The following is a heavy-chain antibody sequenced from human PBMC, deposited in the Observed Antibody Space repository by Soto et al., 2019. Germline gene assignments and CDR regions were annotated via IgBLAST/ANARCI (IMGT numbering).Heavy chain of an antibody. V-gene: IGHV1-69*13. CDR1: GCTFRSYA. CDR3: APTGAGIAAAGSPP. J-gene: IGHJ5*02. CDR2: IIPIFGTA. D-gene: IGHD6-13*01. Sequence: GASVKASCKASGCTFRSYAMSWVRKAPGQGLEWMGGIIPIFGTADYAQKFQGRVTITADESTSTAYMELSSLRSEDTAVYYCAPTGAGIAAAGSPPWDQRTRVTVSS.